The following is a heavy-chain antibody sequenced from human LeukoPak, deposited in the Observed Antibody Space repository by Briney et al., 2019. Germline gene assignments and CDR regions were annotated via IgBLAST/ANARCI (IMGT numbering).Heavy chain of an antibody. J-gene: IGHJ3*02. D-gene: IGHD5-18*01. Sequence: KGGESLKISCKGSGYSFTSYWIGWVRQMPGKGLEWMGIIYPGDSDTKYSPSFQGQVTISADKSISTAYLQWSSLKASDTAMYYCAREDTAMSEDAFDIWGQGTMVTVSS. CDR1: GYSFTSYW. V-gene: IGHV5-51*01. CDR3: AREDTAMSEDAFDI. CDR2: IYPGDSDT.